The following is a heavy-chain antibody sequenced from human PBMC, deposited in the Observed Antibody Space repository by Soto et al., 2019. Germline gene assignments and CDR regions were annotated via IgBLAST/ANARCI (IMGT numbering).Heavy chain of an antibody. V-gene: IGHV4-59*01. CDR3: ARVVVAADNWFDP. CDR1: GGSISSYY. J-gene: IGHJ5*02. D-gene: IGHD2-15*01. CDR2: IYYSGST. Sequence: PSETLSLTCTVSGGSISSYYWSWIRQPPGKGLEWIGYIYYSGSTNYNPSLKSRVTISVDTSKNQFSLKLSSVTAADTAVYYCARVVVAADNWFDPWGQGTLVTVSS.